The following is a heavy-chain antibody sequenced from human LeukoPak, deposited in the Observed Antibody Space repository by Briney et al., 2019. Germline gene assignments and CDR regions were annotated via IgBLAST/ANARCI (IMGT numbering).Heavy chain of an antibody. CDR1: GFTFNSYA. J-gene: IGHJ1*01. CDR2: ISYDGSNK. Sequence: GGSLRLSCAASGFTFNSYAMHWVRQAPGKGLEWVAVISYDGSNKYYADSVKGRFTISRDNSRNTLYLQMNSLRAEDTAVYYCARPYCGGDCCSGRKDFQNWGQGTLVTVSS. CDR3: ARPYCGGDCCSGRKDFQN. V-gene: IGHV3-30-3*01. D-gene: IGHD2-21*02.